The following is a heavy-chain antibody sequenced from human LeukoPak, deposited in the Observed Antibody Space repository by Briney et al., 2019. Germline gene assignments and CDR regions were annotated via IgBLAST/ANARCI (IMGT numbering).Heavy chain of an antibody. CDR3: AKGGNYYGSAFDI. V-gene: IGHV3-7*03. J-gene: IGHJ3*02. CDR1: GFTFSSYS. Sequence: GGSLRLSCAASGFTFSSYSMNWVRQAPGKGLEWVANIKQDGSEKYYVDSVKGRFTISRDNAKNSLYLQMNSLRAEDTALYYCAKGGNYYGSAFDIWGQGTMVTVSS. D-gene: IGHD3-10*01. CDR2: IKQDGSEK.